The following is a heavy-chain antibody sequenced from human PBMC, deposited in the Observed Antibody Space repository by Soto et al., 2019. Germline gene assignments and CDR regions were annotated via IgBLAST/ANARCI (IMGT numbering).Heavy chain of an antibody. CDR3: ARVRDSSTIGNYGMDV. CDR1: GYTFTSYA. J-gene: IGHJ6*02. CDR2: INASSGST. D-gene: IGHD2-2*01. Sequence: GASVKVSCKASGYTFTSYAMQWVRQAPGQRLEWMGWINASSGSTKYSQKFQGRVTITRDTSISTAYMELRSLRSDDTAVYYCARVRDSSTIGNYGMDVWGQGTTVTVSS. V-gene: IGHV1-3*01.